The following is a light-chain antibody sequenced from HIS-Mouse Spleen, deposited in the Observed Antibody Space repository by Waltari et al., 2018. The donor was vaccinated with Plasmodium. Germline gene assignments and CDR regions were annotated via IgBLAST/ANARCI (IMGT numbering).Light chain of an antibody. CDR1: ALPKKY. CDR3: YSTDSSGNHRV. CDR2: EDS. V-gene: IGLV3-10*01. J-gene: IGLJ3*02. Sequence: SYELTQPPSVSVSPGQTARNPCSGDALPKKYAYWYPQKSGQPPVLVIYEDSNRPSGIPERFSGSSSGTMATLTISGAQVEDEADYYCYSTDSSGNHRVFGGGTKLTVL.